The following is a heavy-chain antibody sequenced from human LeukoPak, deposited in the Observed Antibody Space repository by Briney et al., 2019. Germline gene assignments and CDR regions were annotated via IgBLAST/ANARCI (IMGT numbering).Heavy chain of an antibody. CDR3: ARVPYCSGGSCYLVPFGGSYYYYYMDV. Sequence: SETLSLTCTVSGASVSGSPYYWGWIRQPPGKGLEWIGSIYYSGSTYYNPSLKSRVTISVDTSKNQFSLKLSSVTAADTAVYYCARVPYCSGGSCYLVPFGGSYYYYYMDVWGKGTTVTVSS. CDR1: GASVSGSPYY. V-gene: IGHV4-39*07. D-gene: IGHD2-15*01. J-gene: IGHJ6*03. CDR2: IYYSGST.